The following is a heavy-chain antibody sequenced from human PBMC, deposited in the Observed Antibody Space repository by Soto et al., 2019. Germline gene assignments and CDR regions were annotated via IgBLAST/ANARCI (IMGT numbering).Heavy chain of an antibody. CDR3: TRVISGSPGLFDY. J-gene: IGHJ4*02. CDR2: IYHSGAS. D-gene: IGHD1-26*01. CDR1: GGSISSTNW. V-gene: IGHV4-4*02. Sequence: SDTLSLSCDVSGGSISSTNWWIWVRQPPGKGLEWIAEIYHSGASNYNPSLKSRVSISVDQSKNTLYLQMDSLRAEDTALYYCTRVISGSPGLFDYWGQETLVTVSS.